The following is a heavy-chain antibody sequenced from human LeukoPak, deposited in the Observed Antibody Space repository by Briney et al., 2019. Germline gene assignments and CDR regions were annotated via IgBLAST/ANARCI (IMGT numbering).Heavy chain of an antibody. V-gene: IGHV1-18*01. D-gene: IGHD3-22*01. CDR3: ARGYYDSSGYSPGDY. Sequence: RAPVTVSCTASGYTFTSYGISWVRQAPGQGLEWMGWISAYNGNTNYAQKLQGRVTMTTDTSTCTAYMELRSLRSDDTAVYYCARGYYDSSGYSPGDYWGQGTLVTVSS. CDR2: ISAYNGNT. J-gene: IGHJ4*02. CDR1: GYTFTSYG.